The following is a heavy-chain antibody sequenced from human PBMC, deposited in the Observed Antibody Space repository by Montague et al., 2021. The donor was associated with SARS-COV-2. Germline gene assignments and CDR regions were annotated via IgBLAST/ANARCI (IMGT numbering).Heavy chain of an antibody. Sequence: ETLSLTCTVSGGSISSSSYYWGWIRQPPGKGLEWIGSIYYSGSTYYNPSLKSRVTISVDTSKNQFSLKLSSVTAADTAVYYCASPGVYYDSSGLLGFDYWGQGTLVTVSS. CDR1: GGSISSSSYY. CDR2: IYYSGST. CDR3: ASPGVYYDSSGLLGFDY. J-gene: IGHJ4*02. D-gene: IGHD3-22*01. V-gene: IGHV4-39*01.